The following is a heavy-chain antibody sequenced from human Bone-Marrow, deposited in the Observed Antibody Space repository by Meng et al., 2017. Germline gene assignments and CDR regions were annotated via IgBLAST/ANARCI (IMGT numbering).Heavy chain of an antibody. D-gene: IGHD6-13*01. CDR2: IDPKSGDT. Sequence: ASVKVSCKPSGYNFPDYWLHWVRRAPGQGLEWMGRIDPKSGDTHYAQRFQGRVTMTGDTSISTAYMELSGLRSDDTAMYYCARDEDISAAGKLFGDYWGRGPLVTVSS. CDR3: ARDEDISAAGKLFGDY. V-gene: IGHV1-2*06. J-gene: IGHJ4*02. CDR1: GYNFPDYW.